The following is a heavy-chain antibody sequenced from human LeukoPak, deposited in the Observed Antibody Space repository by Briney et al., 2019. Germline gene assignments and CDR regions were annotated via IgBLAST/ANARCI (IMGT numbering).Heavy chain of an antibody. D-gene: IGHD6-19*01. V-gene: IGHV3-13*01. CDR2: IGIAGDT. Sequence: PGGSLRLSCAASGFTFSTYCMHWVRQGTGKGLEWVSAIGIAGDTYYPGSVKGRFTISREDAKNSLYLQMNSLRVDDTAVYYCARADTSGWYKSGFDYWGQGILVTVSS. J-gene: IGHJ4*02. CDR3: ARADTSGWYKSGFDY. CDR1: GFTFSTYC.